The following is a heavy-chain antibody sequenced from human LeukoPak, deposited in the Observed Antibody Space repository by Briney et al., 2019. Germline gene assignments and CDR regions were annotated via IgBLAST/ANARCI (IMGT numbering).Heavy chain of an antibody. V-gene: IGHV4-31*03. Sequence: SETLSLTCTVSGGSISSGGYYWSWIRQHPGKGLEWIGYIYYSGSTYYNPSLKSRVTISVDTSKNQFSLKLSSVTAADTAVYYCARVSGDYGDYSNYYYGMDVWGQGTTVTVSS. J-gene: IGHJ6*02. CDR3: ARVSGDYGDYSNYYYGMDV. CDR1: GGSISSGGYY. D-gene: IGHD4-17*01. CDR2: IYYSGST.